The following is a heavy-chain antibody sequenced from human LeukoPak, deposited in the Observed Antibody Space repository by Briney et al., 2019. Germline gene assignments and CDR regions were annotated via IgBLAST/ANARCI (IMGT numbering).Heavy chain of an antibody. V-gene: IGHV4-38-2*02. J-gene: IGHJ5*02. CDR1: GYSISSGYY. CDR3: ARERGNALYNWFDP. Sequence: SETLSLTCTVSGYSISSGYYWGWIRQPPGKGLEWIGSIYHSGSTYYNPSLKSRVTISVDTSKNQFSLKLSSVTAADTAVYYCARERGNALYNWFDPWGQGTLVTVSS. D-gene: IGHD4-23*01. CDR2: IYHSGST.